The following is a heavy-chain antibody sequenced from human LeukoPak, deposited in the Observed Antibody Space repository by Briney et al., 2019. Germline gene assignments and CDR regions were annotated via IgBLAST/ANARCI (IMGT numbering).Heavy chain of an antibody. J-gene: IGHJ5*02. Sequence: ASVKVSCKASGYTFTSYDINWVRQATGQGLEWMGWMNPNSGNTGYAQKFQGRVTITRNTSISTAYMELSSLRSEDTAVYYCARGRYVRNWFDPWGQGTLVTVSS. D-gene: IGHD3-16*01. CDR1: GYTFTSYD. V-gene: IGHV1-8*03. CDR2: MNPNSGNT. CDR3: ARGRYVRNWFDP.